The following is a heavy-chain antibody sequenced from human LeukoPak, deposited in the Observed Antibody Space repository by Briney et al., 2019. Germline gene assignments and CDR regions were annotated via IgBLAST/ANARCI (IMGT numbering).Heavy chain of an antibody. J-gene: IGHJ4*02. V-gene: IGHV3-30-3*01. CDR3: AKDRLVAPRFFDY. CDR2: VSYDGYST. D-gene: IGHD2-2*01. CDR1: GFTFENYA. Sequence: TGGSLRLSCAASGFTFENYALHWVRQAPGKGLEWVAVVSYDGYSTYYPDSVKGRFTISRDNSKNTLYLQMNSLRAEDTAVYYCAKDRLVAPRFFDYWGQGTLVTVSS.